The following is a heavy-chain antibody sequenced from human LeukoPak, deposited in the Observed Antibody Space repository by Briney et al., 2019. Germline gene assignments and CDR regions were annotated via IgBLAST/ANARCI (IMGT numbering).Heavy chain of an antibody. CDR2: ISSSSSTI. V-gene: IGHV3-48*01. D-gene: IGHD1-7*01. CDR3: ASSRLAPRYNWNSYFDY. J-gene: IGHJ4*02. Sequence: GGSLRLSCAASGFTFSSYSMNWVRQAPGKGLEWVSYISSSSSTIYYADSVKGRFTISRDNAKNSLYLQMNSLRAEDTAVYYCASSRLAPRYNWNSYFDYWGQGTLVTVSS. CDR1: GFTFSSYS.